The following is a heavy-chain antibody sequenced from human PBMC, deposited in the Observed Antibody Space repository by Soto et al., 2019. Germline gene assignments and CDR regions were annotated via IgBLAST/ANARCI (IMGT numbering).Heavy chain of an antibody. D-gene: IGHD3-3*01. Sequence: GGSLRLSCADSGFTFSSYALSWVRQAPGKGLEWVSAISGSGGSTYYADTVKGRFTIARDNSKNTLYLQMNSLRPEDPAVYYCAKERDYDFWSGYLDYWGQGTLVTVSS. CDR1: GFTFSSYA. V-gene: IGHV3-23*01. CDR2: ISGSGGST. J-gene: IGHJ4*02. CDR3: AKERDYDFWSGYLDY.